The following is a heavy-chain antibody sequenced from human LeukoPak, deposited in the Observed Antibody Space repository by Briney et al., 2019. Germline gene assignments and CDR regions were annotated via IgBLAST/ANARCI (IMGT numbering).Heavy chain of an antibody. CDR2: INPNSGGT. J-gene: IGHJ4*02. D-gene: IGHD2-15*01. CDR1: GYTFTGYY. CDR3: ARVIYRYSIAGLDY. Sequence: ASVKVSCKASGYTFTGYYMHWVRQAPGQGLEWMGRINPNSGGTNYAQKFQGRVTMTRDTSISTAYMELSRLRSDDTAVYYCARVIYRYSIAGLDYWGQGTLVTVSS. V-gene: IGHV1-2*06.